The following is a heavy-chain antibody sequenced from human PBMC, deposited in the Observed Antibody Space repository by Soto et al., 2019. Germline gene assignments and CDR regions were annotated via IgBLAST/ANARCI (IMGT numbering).Heavy chain of an antibody. J-gene: IGHJ4*02. CDR3: ARVWYYYDSSGYYYFDY. Sequence: ASVKVSCKASGYTFTSYGISWVRQAPGQGLEWMGWISAYNGNTNYAQKLQGRVTMTTDTSTSTAYMELRSLRSDDTAVYYCARVWYYYDSSGYYYFDYWGQGTLVTVSS. D-gene: IGHD3-22*01. CDR1: GYTFTSYG. CDR2: ISAYNGNT. V-gene: IGHV1-18*01.